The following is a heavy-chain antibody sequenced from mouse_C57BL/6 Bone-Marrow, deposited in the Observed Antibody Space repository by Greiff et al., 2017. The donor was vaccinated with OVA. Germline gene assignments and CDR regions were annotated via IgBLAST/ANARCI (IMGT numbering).Heavy chain of an antibody. D-gene: IGHD1-1*01. CDR3: TDYYGSRENY. V-gene: IGHV14-4*01. CDR1: GFNIKDDY. Sequence: EVKLQQSGAELVRPGASVKLSCTASGFNIKDDYMHWVKQRPEQGLEWIGWIDPENGDTEYASKFQGKATITADTSSNTAYLQLSSLTSEDTAVYYCTDYYGSRENYWGQGTTLTVSS. J-gene: IGHJ2*01. CDR2: IDPENGDT.